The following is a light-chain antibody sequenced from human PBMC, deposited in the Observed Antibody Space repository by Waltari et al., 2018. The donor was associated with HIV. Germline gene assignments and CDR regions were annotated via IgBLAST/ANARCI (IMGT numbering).Light chain of an antibody. CDR2: DAS. V-gene: IGKV3-20*01. CDR1: HSLSNNY. J-gene: IGKJ5*01. Sequence: ENVFTQSPGTLSLSPAARATLSCRASHSLSNNYLAWYQQKPGQAPRLLIYDASSRATGIPDRFSGSGSGTDFTLTISRLEPEDFAVYYCQQYVTSPITFGQGTRLDIK. CDR3: QQYVTSPIT.